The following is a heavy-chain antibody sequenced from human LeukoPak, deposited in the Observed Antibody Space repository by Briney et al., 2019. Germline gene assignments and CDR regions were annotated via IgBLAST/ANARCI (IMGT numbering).Heavy chain of an antibody. J-gene: IGHJ5*02. V-gene: IGHV3-11*01. CDR2: ISSSGSTI. CDR3: ASSQDYDILTGPPGS. D-gene: IGHD3-9*01. CDR1: GFTFSDYY. Sequence: AGGSLRLSCAASGFTFSDYYMSWIRQAPGKGPEWVSYISSSGSTIYYADSVKGRFTISRDNAKNSLYLQMNSLRAEDTAVYYCASSQDYDILTGPPGSWGQGTLVTVSS.